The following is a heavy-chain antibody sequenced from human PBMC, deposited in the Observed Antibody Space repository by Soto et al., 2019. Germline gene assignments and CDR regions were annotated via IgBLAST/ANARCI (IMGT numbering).Heavy chain of an antibody. D-gene: IGHD6-25*01. J-gene: IGHJ5*01. CDR2: INTNNGGA. CDR3: AREVGSDYLQPSYNWLGA. V-gene: IGHV1-2*02. CDR1: GYTFTDYH. Sequence: ASVKVSCKASGYTFTDYHIHWVRQAPGQGLEFMGWINTNNGGAGSAQQFQGRVTVTRDTSITTVYMELSNLRSDDTAVYYCAREVGSDYLQPSYNWLGAWGQGTLVTVYS.